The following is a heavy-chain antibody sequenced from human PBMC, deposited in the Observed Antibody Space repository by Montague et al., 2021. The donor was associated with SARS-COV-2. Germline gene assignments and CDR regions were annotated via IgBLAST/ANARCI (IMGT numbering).Heavy chain of an antibody. D-gene: IGHD3/OR15-3a*01. CDR3: ATGINYYDFLALQS. Sequence: SETLSLTCTVSGGSIESGNWWSWVRQTPGQGLEWIGEILHTESTNFNPSLKTRVAMSVDRSRNQFSLKLTSLTAADTAGYYCATGINYYDFLALQSWGQGALV. CDR2: ILHTEST. CDR1: GGSIESGNW. J-gene: IGHJ4*02. V-gene: IGHV4-4*02.